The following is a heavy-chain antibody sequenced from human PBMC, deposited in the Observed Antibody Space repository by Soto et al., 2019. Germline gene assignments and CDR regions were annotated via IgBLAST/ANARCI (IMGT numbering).Heavy chain of an antibody. J-gene: IGHJ4*02. CDR3: ARGGALSTSWYWGDGLDS. CDR1: GYSFSSHA. D-gene: IGHD6-13*01. V-gene: IGHV1-69*06. Sequence: SVKVSCKASGYSFSSHAITWVRQAPGQGLEWMGGIIPVFGTPSYAQEFQGRVTISADKSTNTSYLELRSLRSEDTAVYYCARGGALSTSWYWGDGLDSWGQGTQVTVS. CDR2: IIPVFGTP.